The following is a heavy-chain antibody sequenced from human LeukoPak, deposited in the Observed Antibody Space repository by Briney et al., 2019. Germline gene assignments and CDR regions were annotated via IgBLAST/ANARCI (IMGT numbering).Heavy chain of an antibody. D-gene: IGHD3-22*01. CDR2: IWYDGSNK. J-gene: IGHJ2*01. Sequence: GGSLRLSCAASGFTFSSYGMHWVRQAPGKGLEWVAVIWYDGSNKYYADSVKGRFTISRGNSKNTLYLQMNSLRAEDTAVYYCAKGGYDSSGYYYFWYFDLWGRGTLVTVSS. CDR3: AKGGYDSSGYYYFWYFDL. CDR1: GFTFSSYG. V-gene: IGHV3-33*06.